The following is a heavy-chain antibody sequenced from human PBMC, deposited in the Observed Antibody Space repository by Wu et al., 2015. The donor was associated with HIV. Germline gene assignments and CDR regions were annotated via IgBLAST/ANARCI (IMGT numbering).Heavy chain of an antibody. Sequence: QVQLVQSGAEVKKPGAAVKVSRKASGYIFMKYGVSWVRQAPGQGLEWMGWISAYNGNTKHAQKVQGRVTMTIDTPTNTAYMELKSLRSDDTAVYYXARVGCSPTSCYXYFDYWGQGTLVTVSS. V-gene: IGHV1-18*01. CDR3: ARVGCSPTSCYXYFDY. CDR2: ISAYNGNT. CDR1: GYIFMKYG. D-gene: IGHD2-2*01. J-gene: IGHJ4*02.